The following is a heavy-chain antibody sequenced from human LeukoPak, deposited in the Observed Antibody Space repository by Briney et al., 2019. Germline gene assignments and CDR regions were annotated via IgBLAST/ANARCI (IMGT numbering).Heavy chain of an antibody. CDR3: ARGPIGGTTGGDY. D-gene: IGHD1-1*01. V-gene: IGHV3-21*01. CDR2: ISSSSYI. J-gene: IGHJ4*02. CDR1: GFTFSSYS. Sequence: PGGSLRLSCAASGFTFSSYSMNWVRQAPGKWLEWVSSISSSSYIYYADSVKGLFTISRDNAKNSLYLQMNSLGAEDAAVYYWARGPIGGTTGGDYWGQGTLVTVSS.